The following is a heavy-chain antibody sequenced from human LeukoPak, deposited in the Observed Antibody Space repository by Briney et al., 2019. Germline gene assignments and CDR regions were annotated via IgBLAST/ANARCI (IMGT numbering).Heavy chain of an antibody. CDR1: GGSFSGYY. CDR3: ARRLYSSSWYVEAYYFDY. Sequence: PSETLSLTCAVYGGSFSGYYWSWIRQPPGKGLEWIGEINHSGSTNYNPSLKSRVTISVDTSKNQFSLKLSSVTAADTAVYYCARRLYSSSWYVEAYYFDYWGQGTLVTVSS. D-gene: IGHD6-13*01. V-gene: IGHV4-34*01. CDR2: INHSGST. J-gene: IGHJ4*02.